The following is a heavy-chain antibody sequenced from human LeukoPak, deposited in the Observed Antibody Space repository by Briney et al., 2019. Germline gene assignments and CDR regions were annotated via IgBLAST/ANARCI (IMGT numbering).Heavy chain of an antibody. CDR1: GCSFTSYW. Sequence: GESPKIPCQGPGCSFTSYWIGWVRQLPGKGLEGMGIIYPGDSETRYSPSFQGQVTISADKSISTASLQWSSLKASDTAMYYCARRRYPGPGSSTSCYNYWGQGTLVTVSS. D-gene: IGHD2-2*02. J-gene: IGHJ4*02. CDR3: ARRRYPGPGSSTSCYNY. V-gene: IGHV5-51*01. CDR2: IYPGDSET.